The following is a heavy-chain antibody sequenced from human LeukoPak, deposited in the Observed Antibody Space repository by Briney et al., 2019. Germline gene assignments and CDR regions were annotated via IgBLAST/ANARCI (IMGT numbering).Heavy chain of an antibody. J-gene: IGHJ4*02. CDR2: IIPIFGTA. CDR1: GGTFSSYA. Sequence: SVKVSCKVSGGTFSSYAISWVRQAPGQGLEWMGGIIPIFGTANYAQKFQGRVTITTDESTSTAYMELSCLRSEDTAVYYCARAYCGGDCQYYFDYWGQGTLVTVSS. CDR3: ARAYCGGDCQYYFDY. V-gene: IGHV1-69*05. D-gene: IGHD2-21*01.